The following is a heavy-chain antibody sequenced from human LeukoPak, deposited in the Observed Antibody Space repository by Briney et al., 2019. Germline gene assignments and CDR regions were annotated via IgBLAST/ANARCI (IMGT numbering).Heavy chain of an antibody. V-gene: IGHV3-23*01. CDR1: GFTFTSYS. D-gene: IGHD1-26*01. CDR3: AKGGKWDVTPFDY. CDR2: ISGGGGST. Sequence: GGSLRLSCAASGFTFTSYSMNWVRQAPGKGLEWVSTISGGGGSTYYADSVKGRYTISRDNSKNTLYLQVNSLRAEDTAVYYCAKGGKWDVTPFDYWGQGTLVTVSS. J-gene: IGHJ4*02.